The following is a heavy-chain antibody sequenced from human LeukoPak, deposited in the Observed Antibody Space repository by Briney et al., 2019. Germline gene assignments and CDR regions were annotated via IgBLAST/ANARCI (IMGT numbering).Heavy chain of an antibody. J-gene: IGHJ4*02. V-gene: IGHV3-7*01. CDR3: ARSPTRRRDY. CDR2: INQDGIET. D-gene: IGHD1-1*01. Sequence: GGSLRLSCAAAGFTSTDYCMSWVRQAPGKGLEWVADINQDGIETYYVDSVKGRFTISRDNAKNSLYLQMNSLRAEDTAIFYCARSPTRRRDYWGQGTLVTVSS. CDR1: GFTSTDYC.